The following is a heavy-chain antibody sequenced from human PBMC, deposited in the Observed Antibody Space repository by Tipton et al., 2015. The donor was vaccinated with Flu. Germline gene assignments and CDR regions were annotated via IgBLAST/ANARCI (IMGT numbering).Heavy chain of an antibody. CDR2: IYTTGST. Sequence: TLSLTCTVSGGFITSGSYYWSWIRQSAGKGLEWIGRIYTTGSTNYNPSLRSRVTISGDTSKNHFSVQLSSVTAADTAVYYCATKFANWGVWEPLDYWGQGTLVTVSS. CDR1: GGFITSGSYY. V-gene: IGHV4-61*02. CDR3: ATKFANWGVWEPLDY. D-gene: IGHD7-27*01. J-gene: IGHJ4*02.